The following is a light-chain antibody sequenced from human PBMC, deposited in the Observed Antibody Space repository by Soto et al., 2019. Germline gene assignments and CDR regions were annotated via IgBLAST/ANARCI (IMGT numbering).Light chain of an antibody. J-gene: IGKJ1*01. CDR1: QSVSSS. CDR3: QQYNNWPRT. Sequence: EIVMTQSPATLSVSPGERATFSCRASQSVSSSLAWHQQKPGQPPRLLIYGASTRATGIPARFSGSGSGTDFTLTISSLQSEDFAVYYWQQYNNWPRTFGQGTKVEIK. V-gene: IGKV3D-15*01. CDR2: GAS.